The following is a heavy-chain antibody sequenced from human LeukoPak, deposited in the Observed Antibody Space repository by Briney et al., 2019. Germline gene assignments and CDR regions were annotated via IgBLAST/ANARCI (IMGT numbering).Heavy chain of an antibody. V-gene: IGHV3-33*06. CDR2: TWYDGSNK. J-gene: IGHJ5*02. CDR1: GFTFSSYG. D-gene: IGHD2-2*01. Sequence: PGGSLRLSCAASGFTFSSYGMHWVRQAPGKGLEWVAATWYDGSNKYYADSVKGRFTISRDNSKNTLYLQMNSLRAEDTAVYYCAKAPLGYCSSTSCYAVRWFDPWGQGTLVTVSS. CDR3: AKAPLGYCSSTSCYAVRWFDP.